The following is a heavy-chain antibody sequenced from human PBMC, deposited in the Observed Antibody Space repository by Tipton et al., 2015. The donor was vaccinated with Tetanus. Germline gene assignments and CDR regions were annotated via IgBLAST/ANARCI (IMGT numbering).Heavy chain of an antibody. CDR1: GGSVRSGDYS. V-gene: IGHV4-30-2*03. CDR3: AKSDRVTRTSWYFHD. J-gene: IGHJ4*02. D-gene: IGHD2-2*01. Sequence: TLSLTRTVSGGSVRSGDYSWNWIRQPPGKGLEWIGSLDYSGNTYYNSSLMSRVTISVDTSKNQFSLRLNSVTAVDTAVYYCAKSDRVTRTSWYFHDWGQGTLVTVSS. CDR2: LDYSGNT.